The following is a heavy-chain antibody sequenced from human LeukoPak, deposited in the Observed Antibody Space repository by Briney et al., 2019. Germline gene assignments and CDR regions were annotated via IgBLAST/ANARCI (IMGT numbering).Heavy chain of an antibody. CDR1: GYTFTYYA. CDR2: ISAYNGNT. V-gene: IGHV1-18*01. D-gene: IGHD2-2*01. CDR3: ARGTLYCSSTSCYASFDY. J-gene: IGHJ4*02. Sequence: ASVKVSCTASGYTFTYYAVSWVRQAPGQGLEWMGWISAYNGNTNYAQKFQGRATMTIDTSTSTAYMELRSLRSEDTAVYYCARGTLYCSSTSCYASFDYWGQGTLVTVSS.